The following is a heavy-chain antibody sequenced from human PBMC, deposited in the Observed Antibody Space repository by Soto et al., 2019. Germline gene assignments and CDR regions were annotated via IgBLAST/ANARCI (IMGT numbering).Heavy chain of an antibody. D-gene: IGHD4-17*01. CDR1: GFTFSSYE. V-gene: IGHV3-48*03. Sequence: GGSLRLSCAASGFTFSSYEMNWVRQAPGKGLEWVSYISSSGSTIYYADSVKGRFTISRDNAKNSLYLQMNSLRAEDTAVYYCARRTPTTVVTYYFDYWGQGTLVTVS. CDR3: ARRTPTTVVTYYFDY. J-gene: IGHJ4*02. CDR2: ISSSGSTI.